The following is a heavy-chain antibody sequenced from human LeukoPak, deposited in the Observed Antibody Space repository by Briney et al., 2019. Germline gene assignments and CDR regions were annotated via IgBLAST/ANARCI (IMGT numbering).Heavy chain of an antibody. CDR1: GGSFSGYY. J-gene: IGHJ5*02. D-gene: IGHD2-2*01. Sequence: SETLSLTCAVYGGSFSGYYWSWIRQPPGKGLEWIGEINHSGSTNYNPSLKSRVTISVDTSKNQFSLKLSSVTAADTAVYYCARAEDIVVVPAAMETNWFDPWGQGTLVTVSS. CDR2: INHSGST. CDR3: ARAEDIVVVPAAMETNWFDP. V-gene: IGHV4-34*01.